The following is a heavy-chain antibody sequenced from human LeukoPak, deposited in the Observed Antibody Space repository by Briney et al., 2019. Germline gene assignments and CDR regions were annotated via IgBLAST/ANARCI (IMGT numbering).Heavy chain of an antibody. CDR1: GFTFSSYA. D-gene: IGHD5-24*01. J-gene: IGHJ4*02. V-gene: IGHV3-30*04. CDR3: ARVGMATIRWNYFDY. CDR2: ISYDGSNK. Sequence: GGSLRLSCAASGFTFSSYAMHWVRQVPGKGLEWVAVISYDGSNKYYADSVKGRFTISRDNSKNTLYLQMNSLRAEDTAVYYCARVGMATIRWNYFDYWGQGTLVTVSS.